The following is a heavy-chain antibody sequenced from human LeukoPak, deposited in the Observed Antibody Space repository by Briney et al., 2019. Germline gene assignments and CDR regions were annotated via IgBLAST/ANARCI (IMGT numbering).Heavy chain of an antibody. CDR1: GGSISSSSYY. J-gene: IGHJ6*02. Sequence: SETLSLTCTVSGGSISSSSYYWGWIRQPPGKGLEWIGSIYYSGSTYYNPSLKSRVTISVDTSKNQFSLKLSSVTAADTAVYYCARHPGYSISWYNYYGMDVWGQGTTVTVSS. V-gene: IGHV4-39*01. CDR2: IYYSGST. D-gene: IGHD6-13*01. CDR3: ARHPGYSISWYNYYGMDV.